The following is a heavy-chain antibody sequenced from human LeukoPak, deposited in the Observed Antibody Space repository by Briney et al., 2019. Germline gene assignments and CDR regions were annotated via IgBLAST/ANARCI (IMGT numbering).Heavy chain of an antibody. Sequence: SETLSLTCTVSGGSISGSAYYWGWIRQSPGKGLECIGTIYYSGSTYYSPSLRSRVTISVDMSKNQFSLKLSSVTAADTAVYYCARAAGRGYSGYDSAHFGYWGQGTLVTVSS. V-gene: IGHV4-39*07. J-gene: IGHJ4*02. CDR2: IYYSGST. D-gene: IGHD5-12*01. CDR3: ARAAGRGYSGYDSAHFGY. CDR1: GGSISGSAYY.